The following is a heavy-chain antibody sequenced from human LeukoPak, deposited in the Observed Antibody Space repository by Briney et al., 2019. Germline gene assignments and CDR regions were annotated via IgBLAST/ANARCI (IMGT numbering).Heavy chain of an antibody. J-gene: IGHJ4*02. CDR3: ARDSYGGNWSLGY. CDR1: GFTFTGYY. V-gene: IGHV1-2*02. Sequence: AAMKLSCKASGFTFTGYYIHWVRQAPGQGLEWMGWVNPNSGGTNYAQMFQGRVTMTRDTSINTNYMELSGLRSDDTAVYYCARDSYGGNWSLGYWGQGTLVTVSS. CDR2: VNPNSGGT. D-gene: IGHD4-23*01.